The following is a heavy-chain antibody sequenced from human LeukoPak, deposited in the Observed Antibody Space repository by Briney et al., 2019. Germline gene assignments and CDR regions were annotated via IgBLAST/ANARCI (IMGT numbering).Heavy chain of an antibody. CDR2: ISYDGSNK. CDR1: GFTFSSYA. D-gene: IGHD1-26*01. CDR3: VSGGSYCLDY. V-gene: IGHV3-30*04. J-gene: IGHJ4*02. Sequence: PGRSLRLSCAASGFTFSSYAMHWVRQAPGKGLEWVAVISYDGSNKYYADSVKGRFTISRDNSKNTLYLQMNSLRAEDTAVYYCVSGGSYCLDYWGQGTLVTASS.